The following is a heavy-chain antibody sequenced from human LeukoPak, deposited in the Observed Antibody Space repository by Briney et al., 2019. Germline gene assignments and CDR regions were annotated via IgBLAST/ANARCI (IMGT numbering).Heavy chain of an antibody. CDR2: INPSGGST. J-gene: IGHJ5*02. CDR1: GYTFTSYY. CDR3: ARFLIRLFWFDP. D-gene: IGHD2-21*01. V-gene: IGHV1-46*01. Sequence: ASVNVSCKASGYTFTSYYMHWVRQAPGQGLEWMGIINPSGGSTSYAQKFQGRVTMTRDTSTSTVYMELSSLRSEDTAVYYCARFLIRLFWFDPWGQGTLVTVSS.